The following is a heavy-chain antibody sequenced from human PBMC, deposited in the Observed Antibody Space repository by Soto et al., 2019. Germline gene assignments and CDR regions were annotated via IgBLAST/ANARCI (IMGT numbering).Heavy chain of an antibody. D-gene: IGHD3-22*01. J-gene: IGHJ4*02. CDR1: GGSISSGDYY. CDR2: IYYSGST. V-gene: IGHV4-30-4*01. CDR3: AREDYDSSGYYYVGY. Sequence: SETLSLTCTVSGGSISSGDYYWSWIRQPPGKGLEWIGYIYYSGSTYYNPSLKSRVTISVGTSKNQFSLKLSSVTAADTAVYYCAREDYDSSGYYYVGYWGQGTLVTVSS.